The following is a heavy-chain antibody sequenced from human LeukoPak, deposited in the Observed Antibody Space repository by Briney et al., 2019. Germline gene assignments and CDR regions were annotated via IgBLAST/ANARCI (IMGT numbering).Heavy chain of an antibody. D-gene: IGHD6-13*01. CDR1: GFTFSSYA. Sequence: GGSLRLYCAASGFTFSSYAMSWVRQAPGKGLEWVSAISGSGGSTYYADSVKGRFTISRDNSQHTLYLQMNSLRAEDTAVYYCAKVRYSLRRYYYYYGMDVWGQGTTVTVSS. J-gene: IGHJ6*02. CDR3: AKVRYSLRRYYYYYGMDV. V-gene: IGHV3-23*01. CDR2: ISGSGGST.